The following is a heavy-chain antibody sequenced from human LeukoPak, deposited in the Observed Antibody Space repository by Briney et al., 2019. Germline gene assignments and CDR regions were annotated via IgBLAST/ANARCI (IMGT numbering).Heavy chain of an antibody. Sequence: SETLSLTCAVSGYSISSGYYWGWIRQPPGKGLEWIGNIYHSGSTYYNPSLKSRVTISVDTSKNQFSLKLSSVTAADTAVYYCARGLTRYYYGMDVWGKGTTVTVSS. V-gene: IGHV4-38-2*01. CDR1: GYSISSGYY. CDR2: IYHSGST. CDR3: ARGLTRYYYGMDV. D-gene: IGHD3-9*01. J-gene: IGHJ6*04.